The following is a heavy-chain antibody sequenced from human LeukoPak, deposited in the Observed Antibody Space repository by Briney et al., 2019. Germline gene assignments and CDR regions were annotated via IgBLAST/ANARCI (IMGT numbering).Heavy chain of an antibody. V-gene: IGHV3-74*01. CDR1: GFTFSSYW. Sequence: GGSLRLSCAASGFTFSSYWMHWARQAPGKGLVWVSRINSDGSSTSYADSVKGRFTISRDNAKNTLYLQMNSLRAEDTAVYYCARNVLPGYFDYWGQGTLVTVSS. CDR2: INSDGSST. CDR3: ARNVLPGYFDY. D-gene: IGHD2-15*01. J-gene: IGHJ4*02.